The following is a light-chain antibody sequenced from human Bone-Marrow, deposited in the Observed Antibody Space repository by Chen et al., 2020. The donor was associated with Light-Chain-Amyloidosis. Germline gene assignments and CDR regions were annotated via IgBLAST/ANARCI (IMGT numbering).Light chain of an antibody. CDR1: SRDVGGDNH. J-gene: IGLJ1*01. V-gene: IGLV2-14*01. CDR2: EVT. Sequence: QSALTQPASVSGSPGQSITISCTGTSRDVGGDNHVPWYQQHPDKATKLMIYEVTNRPSWVPDRFSGSKSDNTASLTISVLQTEDEADYFCSSYTITNTLVFGSGTRVTVL. CDR3: SSYTITNTLV.